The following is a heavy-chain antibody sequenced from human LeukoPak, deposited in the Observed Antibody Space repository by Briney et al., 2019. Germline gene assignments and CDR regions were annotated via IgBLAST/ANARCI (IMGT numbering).Heavy chain of an antibody. J-gene: IGHJ4*02. CDR1: GYSISGGSYY. Sequence: PSETLSLTCTVSGYSISGGSYYWGWIRQPPGRGLEWIGSIYYSGSTYYNPSLKSRVTISVDTSKNQFSLKLSSVTAADTAVYYCARRTYGSGIDYWGQGTLVTVSS. CDR2: IYYSGST. D-gene: IGHD3-10*01. V-gene: IGHV4-39*01. CDR3: ARRTYGSGIDY.